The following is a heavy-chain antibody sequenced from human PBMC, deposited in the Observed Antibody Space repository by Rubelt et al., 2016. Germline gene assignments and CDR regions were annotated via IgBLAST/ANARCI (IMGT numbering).Heavy chain of an antibody. CDR2: LYADGTS. V-gene: IGHV3-66*01. D-gene: IGHD4-17*01. CDR1: GFTASNTY. J-gene: IGHJ4*02. Sequence: EVQLVESVGGSVQPRGSLRLSCPASGFTASNTYMSCVRQAPARGLERVAALYADGTSHYADSVKGRFTISRDNYKNTLYLQMDNRRAEDTALVYCVSDDYGLVLVCWGQGTLVAVSS. CDR3: VSDDYGLVLVC.